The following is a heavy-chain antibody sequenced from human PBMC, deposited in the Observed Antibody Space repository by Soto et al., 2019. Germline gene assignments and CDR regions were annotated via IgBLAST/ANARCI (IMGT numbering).Heavy chain of an antibody. D-gene: IGHD2-2*01. V-gene: IGHV3-23*01. J-gene: IGHJ6*03. Sequence: EVQLLESGGGLVQPGGSLRLSCAASGFTFSSYAMSWVRQAPGKGLEWVSAISGSGGSTYYADSVKGRFTISRDNSKNTLYLQMNSLRAEDTAVYYCAKALVVPAAMPRLRFYYYYMDVWGKGTTVTVSS. CDR2: ISGSGGST. CDR1: GFTFSSYA. CDR3: AKALVVPAAMPRLRFYYYYMDV.